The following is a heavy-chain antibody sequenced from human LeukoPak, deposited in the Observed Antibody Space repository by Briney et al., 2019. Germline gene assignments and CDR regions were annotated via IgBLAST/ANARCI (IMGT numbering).Heavy chain of an antibody. CDR1: GYTFTNYG. Sequence: GASVKVSCKASGYTFTNYGFSWVRQAPGQGLEWMGWISVHNGNTKYAREVQDRFTLTTDTSTSTAYMELRSLTSDDTAVYYCAREDGSGSLGYWGQGTLVTVSS. CDR3: AREDGSGSLGY. J-gene: IGHJ4*02. CDR2: ISVHNGNT. V-gene: IGHV1-18*01. D-gene: IGHD3-10*01.